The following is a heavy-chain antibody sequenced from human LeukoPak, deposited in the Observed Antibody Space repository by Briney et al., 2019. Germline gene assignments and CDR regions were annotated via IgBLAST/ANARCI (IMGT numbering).Heavy chain of an antibody. CDR2: ISRSSAYK. V-gene: IGHV3-21*01. D-gene: IGHD4-17*01. J-gene: IGHJ6*02. CDR3: AKSIGYGDHEGSYGMDV. CDR1: GFTLSNYA. Sequence: GGSLRLSCASSGFTLSNYAMNWVRQAPGKGLEWVSSISRSSAYKFYADSVKGRFTVSRDNAKNSLYLQMNSLRAEDTAIYYCAKSIGYGDHEGSYGMDVWGHGATVTVSS.